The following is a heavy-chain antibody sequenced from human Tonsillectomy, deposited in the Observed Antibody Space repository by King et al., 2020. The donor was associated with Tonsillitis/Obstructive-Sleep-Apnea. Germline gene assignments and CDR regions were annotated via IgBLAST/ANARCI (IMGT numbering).Heavy chain of an antibody. CDR3: ARRYVLLWYDAFDI. V-gene: IGHV5-10-1*01. J-gene: IGHJ3*02. D-gene: IGHD3-10*01. Sequence: SPSFQGHVTISADKSISTAYLQWSSLKASDTAMYYCARRYVLLWYDAFDIWGQGTMVTVSS.